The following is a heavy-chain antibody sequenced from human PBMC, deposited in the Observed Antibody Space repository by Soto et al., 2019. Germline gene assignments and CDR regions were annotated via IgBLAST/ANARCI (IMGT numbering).Heavy chain of an antibody. Sequence: EVQLVESGGGLVQPGGSLRLSCAASGLIFSDYHMDWVRQAPGEGLEWVGSIRRKANSYTTEYAASVNGRFTISRDDSKNSLYLQMNRLKTEDTAVYYCAMLGGWSGGSNDMEVWGQWTTVTVSS. J-gene: IGHJ6*02. D-gene: IGHD6-19*01. CDR2: IRRKANSYTT. CDR3: AMLGGWSGGSNDMEV. V-gene: IGHV3-72*01. CDR1: GLIFSDYH.